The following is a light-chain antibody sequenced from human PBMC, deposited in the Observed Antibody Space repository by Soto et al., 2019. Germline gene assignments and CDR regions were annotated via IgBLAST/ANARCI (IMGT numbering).Light chain of an antibody. V-gene: IGLV1-40*01. J-gene: IGLJ2*01. Sequence: QSVLTQPPSVSGAPGQRVTIPCTGSSSNIGALYDVHWYHHLPGTAPKLLIYSNNNRPSGVPDRFSGSQSGTSASLAITGLQAEDEGDYYCQSYDSSLSGVLFGGGTKLTVL. CDR2: SNN. CDR1: SSNIGALYD. CDR3: QSYDSSLSGVL.